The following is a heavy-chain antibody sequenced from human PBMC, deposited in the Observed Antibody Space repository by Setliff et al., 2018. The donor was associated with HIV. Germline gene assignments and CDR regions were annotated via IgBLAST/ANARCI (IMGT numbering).Heavy chain of an antibody. Sequence: GSLRLSCAASGFIVSSNHMSWVRQAPGKGLEWMGYIYPSGSTNYNPSLKSRVTISVDTSKNQFSLKLYSVTAADTAVYYCARAYFGSGIYYWGQGTLVTVSS. J-gene: IGHJ4*02. D-gene: IGHD3-10*01. CDR2: IYPSGST. V-gene: IGHV4-4*09. CDR1: GFIVSSNH. CDR3: ARAYFGSGIYY.